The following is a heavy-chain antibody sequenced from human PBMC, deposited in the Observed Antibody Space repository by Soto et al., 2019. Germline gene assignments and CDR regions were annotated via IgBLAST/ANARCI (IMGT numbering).Heavy chain of an antibody. CDR3: ARRYGFCFDY. Sequence: SETLSLTCAVSGGSISSGGYYWSWIRQPPGKGLCWFVFFFFIGSPNYTPSLKIRFTILVDTSKNLFSLKLSFLTAADTAVYYCARRYGFCFDYWGQGTLVTVSS. J-gene: IGHJ4*02. CDR1: GGSISSGGYY. V-gene: IGHV4-61*08. D-gene: IGHD5-18*01. CDR2: FFFIGSP.